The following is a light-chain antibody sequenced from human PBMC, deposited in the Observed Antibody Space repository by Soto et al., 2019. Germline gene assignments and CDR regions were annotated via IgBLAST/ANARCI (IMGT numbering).Light chain of an antibody. CDR3: QQHSSYST. Sequence: DIQMTQSPSTLSASVGDRVTITCRASQSISSWLAWYQQKPGKAPKLLIYKASSLESGVPSRFSGSGSETEFTITISSLQPDDFATYYCQQHSSYSTFGQGTKVESK. CDR1: QSISSW. V-gene: IGKV1-5*03. CDR2: KAS. J-gene: IGKJ1*01.